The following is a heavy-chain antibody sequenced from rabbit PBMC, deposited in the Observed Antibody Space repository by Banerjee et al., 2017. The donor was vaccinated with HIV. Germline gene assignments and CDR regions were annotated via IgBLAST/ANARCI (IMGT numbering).Heavy chain of an antibody. Sequence: QSLEESGGDLVKPGASLTLTCIASGVSFSGDSYMCWVRQAPGKGLEWIACINIVTGKSVYASWAKGRFTMSRTSSTTVTLQMTSLTAADTATYFCARDLVAVIGWNFNLWGQGTLVTVS. V-gene: IGHV1S40*01. CDR2: INIVTGKS. CDR1: GVSFSGDSY. J-gene: IGHJ4*01. CDR3: ARDLVAVIGWNFNL. D-gene: IGHD1-1*01.